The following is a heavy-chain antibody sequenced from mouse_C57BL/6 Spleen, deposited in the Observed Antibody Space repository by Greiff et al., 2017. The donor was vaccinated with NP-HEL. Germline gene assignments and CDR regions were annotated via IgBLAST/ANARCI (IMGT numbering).Heavy chain of an antibody. J-gene: IGHJ4*01. Sequence: EVMLVESGGGLVKPGGSLKLSCAASGFTFSSYAMSWVRQTPEKRLEWVATISDGGSYTYYPDNVKGRFTISRDNAKNNLYLQMSHLKSEETAMYYCARTRDYAMDYWGQGTSVTVSS. CDR3: ARTRDYAMDY. V-gene: IGHV5-4*03. CDR1: GFTFSSYA. CDR2: ISDGGSYT.